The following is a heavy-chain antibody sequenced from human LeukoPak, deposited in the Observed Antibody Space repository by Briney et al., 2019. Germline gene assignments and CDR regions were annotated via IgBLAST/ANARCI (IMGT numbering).Heavy chain of an antibody. CDR3: ARFRTAMQLWKGYYFDY. Sequence: GGSLRLSCGASGFTFSSYWMSWVRQAPGKGLEWVANIKQDGREKYYVDSVKGRFTISRDNAKNSLYLQMNSLGAEDTDVYYCARFRTAMQLWKGYYFDYWGQGTLVTVSS. J-gene: IGHJ4*02. CDR2: IKQDGREK. D-gene: IGHD5-18*01. CDR1: GFTFSSYW. V-gene: IGHV3-7*01.